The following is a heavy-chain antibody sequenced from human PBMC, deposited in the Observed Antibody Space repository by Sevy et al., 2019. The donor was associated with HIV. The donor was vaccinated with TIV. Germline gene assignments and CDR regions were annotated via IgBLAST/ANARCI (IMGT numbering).Heavy chain of an antibody. V-gene: IGHV4-38-2*01. Sequence: SETLSLTCAVSGYSISSGYYWGWIRQPPGKGLEWIGSIYHSGSTYYNPSLKSRVTISVDTSKNQFSLKLSSVTAADTAVYYCARLDIAADFDYWGQGTLVTVSS. CDR2: IYHSGST. CDR1: GYSISSGYY. D-gene: IGHD6-25*01. CDR3: ARLDIAADFDY. J-gene: IGHJ4*02.